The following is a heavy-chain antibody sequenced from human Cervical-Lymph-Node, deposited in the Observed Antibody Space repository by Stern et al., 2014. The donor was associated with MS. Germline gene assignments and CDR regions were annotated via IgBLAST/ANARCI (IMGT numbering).Heavy chain of an antibody. CDR3: ATSAGELTPEAV. V-gene: IGHV1-69*13. CDR1: GGTFSSYA. J-gene: IGHJ6*02. Sequence: VQLVESGAEVKQPGSSMRVSCKASGGTFSSYAISWVRPAPGQGLEWMGGIIPMFGTANYAQKFQGRVTITADASTSTAYMEVSSLRSDDTAVYYCATSAGELTPEAVWGQGTTVTVFS. CDR2: IIPMFGTA. D-gene: IGHD1-26*01.